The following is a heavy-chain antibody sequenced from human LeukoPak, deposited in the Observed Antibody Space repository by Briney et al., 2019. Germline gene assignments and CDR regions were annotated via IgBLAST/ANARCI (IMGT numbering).Heavy chain of an antibody. Sequence: SGGSLRLSCAASGFTFSSYAMSWVCQAPGKGLEWVSAISGSGGSTYYADSVKGRFTISRDNSKNTLYLQMNSLRAEDTAVYYCAKHGRPRNRGPWGSGYFDYWGQGTLVTVSS. CDR3: AKHGRPRNRGPWGSGYFDY. J-gene: IGHJ4*02. CDR1: GFTFSSYA. CDR2: ISGSGGST. D-gene: IGHD3-10*01. V-gene: IGHV3-23*01.